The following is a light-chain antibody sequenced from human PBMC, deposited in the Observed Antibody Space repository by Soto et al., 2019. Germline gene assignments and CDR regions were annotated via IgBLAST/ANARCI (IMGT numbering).Light chain of an antibody. CDR2: DVT. CDR3: SSYTSASTHWV. CDR1: SSDVGGYNY. J-gene: IGLJ3*02. V-gene: IGLV2-14*01. Sequence: QSALTQPASVSGSPGQSITISCSGTSSDVGGYNYVSWYQQYPGKAPKLMIYDVTDRPSGVSNRFSGSQSVNTATLTISGLQPEYEADYYCSSYTSASTHWVFGGGTKLTVL.